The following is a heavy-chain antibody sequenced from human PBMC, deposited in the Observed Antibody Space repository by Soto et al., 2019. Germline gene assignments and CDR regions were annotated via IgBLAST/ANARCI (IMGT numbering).Heavy chain of an antibody. CDR1: GFTFSSYG. Sequence: QVQLVESGGGVVQPGRSLRLSCAASGFTFSSYGMHWVRQAPGKGLEWVAVISYDGSNKYYADSVKGRFTISRDNYKNTLYLQMNSLRAEDTAVYYCAKDHGGMDVWGQGTTVTVSS. J-gene: IGHJ6*02. CDR3: AKDHGGMDV. CDR2: ISYDGSNK. V-gene: IGHV3-30*18.